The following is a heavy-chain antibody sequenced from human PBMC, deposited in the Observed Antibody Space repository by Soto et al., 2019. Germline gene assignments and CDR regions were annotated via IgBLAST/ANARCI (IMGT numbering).Heavy chain of an antibody. CDR3: AKDRRQLSALDM. Sequence: GGSLRLSCAASGFSFSSYGMHWVRQSPGRGLEWVTVISNDGNRKYYGESVKGRFSVSRDNDKDTLYLQMNGLRPEDTGVYYCAKDRRQLSALDMWGQGTTVTVSS. D-gene: IGHD6-6*01. CDR2: ISNDGNRK. V-gene: IGHV3-30*18. CDR1: GFSFSSYG. J-gene: IGHJ3*02.